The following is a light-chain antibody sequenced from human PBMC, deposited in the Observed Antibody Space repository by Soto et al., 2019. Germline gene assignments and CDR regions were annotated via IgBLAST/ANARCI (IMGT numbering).Light chain of an antibody. Sequence: QSALTQPASVSGSPGQSIPISCTGTSSDFGGYTYVSWYQQHPGRAPKHMIYEVSNRPSGVSNRFSGSKSGNTASLTISGLQAEDEAQYYCSSYSSANTVIFGGGTKLTVL. J-gene: IGLJ2*01. V-gene: IGLV2-14*01. CDR1: SSDFGGYTY. CDR3: SSYSSANTVI. CDR2: EVS.